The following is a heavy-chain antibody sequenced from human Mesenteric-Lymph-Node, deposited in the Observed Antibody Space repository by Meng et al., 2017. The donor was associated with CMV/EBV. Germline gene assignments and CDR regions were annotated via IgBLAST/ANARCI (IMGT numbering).Heavy chain of an antibody. CDR2: INPNSGGT. CDR1: GYTFTGYY. V-gene: IGHV1-2*02. Sequence: ASVKVSCKASGYTFTGYYMHWVRQAPGQGLERMGWINPNSGGTNYAQKFQGRVTMTRDTSISTAYMELSRLRSDDTAVYYCARVVGGNQIYYYYGMDVWGQGTTVTVSS. J-gene: IGHJ6*02. D-gene: IGHD4-23*01. CDR3: ARVVGGNQIYYYYGMDV.